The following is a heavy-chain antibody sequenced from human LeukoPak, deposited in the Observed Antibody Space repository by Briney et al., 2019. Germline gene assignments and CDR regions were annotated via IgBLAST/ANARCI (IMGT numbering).Heavy chain of an antibody. Sequence: ASVKVSCKVSGYTLTELSMHWVRQAPGKGLEWMGGFDPEDGETIYAQKFQGRVTMTEDTSTDTAYMELSRLRSDDTAVYYCARDVGRDGYNFRLWGQGTLVTVSS. J-gene: IGHJ4*02. CDR2: FDPEDGET. CDR3: ARDVGRDGYNFRL. D-gene: IGHD5-24*01. CDR1: GYTLTELS. V-gene: IGHV1-24*01.